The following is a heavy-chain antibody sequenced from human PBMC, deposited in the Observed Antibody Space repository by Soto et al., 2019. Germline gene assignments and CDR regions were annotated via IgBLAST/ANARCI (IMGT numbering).Heavy chain of an antibody. CDR2: IYPGDSDT. CDR3: ARLTVNKGIDS. CDR1: CYPCTDYW. J-gene: IGHJ4*02. V-gene: IGHV5-51*01. D-gene: IGHD4-4*01. Sequence: GEALSLSFRSSCYPCTDYWSGWVRQMPGKGLEWMGIIYPGDSDTRYSPSLQGQVTISADKSISTAYLQWSSLRASDTAMYYCARLTVNKGIDSGGQGTLVTV.